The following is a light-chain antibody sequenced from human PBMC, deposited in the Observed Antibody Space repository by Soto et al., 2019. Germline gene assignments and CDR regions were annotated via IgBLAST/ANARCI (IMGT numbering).Light chain of an antibody. CDR2: WAS. V-gene: IGKV4-1*01. Sequence: DIVMTQSPDSLAVSLGERATINCKSSQSILFTSNNKNYLVWYQQKPGQPPRPIIYWASTRESGVPDRFSGRGSGTDFPLTISSLQAEDVAVYYCQQYYRIPQTFGQGTKLEIK. CDR3: QQYYRIPQT. CDR1: QSILFTSNNKNY. J-gene: IGKJ2*01.